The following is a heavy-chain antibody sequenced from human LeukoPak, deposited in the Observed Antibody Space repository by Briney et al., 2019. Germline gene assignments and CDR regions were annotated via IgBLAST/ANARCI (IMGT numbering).Heavy chain of an antibody. V-gene: IGHV3-15*01. D-gene: IGHD6-19*01. CDR3: TTPLDSSGWYYFDY. J-gene: IGHJ4*02. CDR1: GFTFSNAW. Sequence: PGGSLRLSCAASGFTFSNAWMSWVRQAPGKGLEWVGRIKSKTDGGTTDYAAPVKGRFTISRDDSKNTLYLQMNSLKTEDTAVYYCTTPLDSSGWYYFDYWGQGTLVTVSS. CDR2: IKSKTDGGTT.